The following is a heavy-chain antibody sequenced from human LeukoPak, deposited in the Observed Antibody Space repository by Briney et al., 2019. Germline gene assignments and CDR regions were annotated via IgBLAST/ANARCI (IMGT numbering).Heavy chain of an antibody. V-gene: IGHV4-59*01. D-gene: IGHD6-6*01. CDR1: GGSISSYY. Sequence: PSETLSLTGTVSGGSISSYYWSWIRQPPGKGLEWIGYIYYSGSTNYNPSLKSRVTISVDTSKNQFSLKLSSVTAADTAVYYCARYSSSSGYFDYWGQGTLVTVSS. CDR2: IYYSGST. J-gene: IGHJ4*02. CDR3: ARYSSSSGYFDY.